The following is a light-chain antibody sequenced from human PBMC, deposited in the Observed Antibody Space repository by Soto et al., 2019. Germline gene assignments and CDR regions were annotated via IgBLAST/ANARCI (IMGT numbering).Light chain of an antibody. CDR1: SGSIAGNF. Sequence: NFMLTQPHSVSESPGKTVTISCTLSSGSIAGNFVQWFQQRPGSSPTTVIYEDNQRPSGVPDRFSGSIDSSSNSASLTISGLKTEDEAVYYCQSYDNSNRWVFGGGTQLTVL. V-gene: IGLV6-57*01. CDR3: QSYDNSNRWV. J-gene: IGLJ3*02. CDR2: EDN.